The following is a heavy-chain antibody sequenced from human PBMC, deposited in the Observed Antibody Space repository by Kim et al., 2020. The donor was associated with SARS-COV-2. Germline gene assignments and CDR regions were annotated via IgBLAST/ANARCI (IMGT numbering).Heavy chain of an antibody. V-gene: IGHV3-48*04. J-gene: IGHJ4*02. Sequence: SSTIYYADAVKGRFTISRNNAKNSLFLQMNRLRAEETAVYYCARGGGMGYWGQGTLVTVSS. CDR3: ARGGGMGY. D-gene: IGHD2-15*01. CDR2: SSTI.